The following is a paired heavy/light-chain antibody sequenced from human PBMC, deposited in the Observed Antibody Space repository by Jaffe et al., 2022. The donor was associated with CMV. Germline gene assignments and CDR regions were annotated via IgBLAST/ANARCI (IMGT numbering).Light chain of an antibody. CDR2: GAS. V-gene: IGKV3-15*01. Sequence: EIVMTQSPATLSVSPGERATLSCRASQSVSSNLAWYQQKPGQAPRLLIYGASTRATGIPARFSGSGSGTEFTLTISSLQSEDFAVYYCQQYNNWPPAFTFGPGTKVDIK. J-gene: IGKJ3*01. CDR1: QSVSSN. CDR3: QQYNNWPPAFT.
Heavy chain of an antibody. V-gene: IGHV2-70*01. CDR1: GFSLSTSGMC. J-gene: IGHJ4*02. CDR3: ARTPNRVSSIAATYFDY. Sequence: QVTLRESGPALVKPTQTLTLTCTFSGFSLSTSGMCVSWIRQPPGKALEWLALIDWDDDKYYSTSLKTRLTISKDTSKNQVVLTMTNMDPVDTATYYCARTPNRVSSIAATYFDYWGQGTLVTVSS. CDR2: IDWDDDK. D-gene: IGHD6-6*01.